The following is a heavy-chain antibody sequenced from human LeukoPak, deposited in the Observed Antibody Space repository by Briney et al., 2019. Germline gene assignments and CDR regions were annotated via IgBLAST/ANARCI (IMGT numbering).Heavy chain of an antibody. Sequence: PSQTLSLTCTVSGGSISSGSFSWTWIRQPPGKGLEWIGYMYHRGSTSYNPSLKSRVTISLDTSKNQFSLNLSSVTAADTAVYYCARGDGPSDAFDIWGQGTLVTVSS. J-gene: IGHJ3*02. CDR1: GGSISSGSFS. CDR3: ARGDGPSDAFDI. D-gene: IGHD2-8*01. V-gene: IGHV4-30-2*01. CDR2: MYHRGST.